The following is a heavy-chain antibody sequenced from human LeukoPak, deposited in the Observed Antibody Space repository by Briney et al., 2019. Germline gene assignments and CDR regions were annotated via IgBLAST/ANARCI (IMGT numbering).Heavy chain of an antibody. V-gene: IGHV4-39*01. D-gene: IGHD6-19*01. Sequence: KSSETLSLTCTVSGGSISSSSYYWGWIRQPPGKGLEWIGSIYYSGSTYYNPSLKSRVTISVDTSKNQFSLKLSSVTAADTAVYYCASIAVAEYYFDYWGQGTLVIVSS. J-gene: IGHJ4*02. CDR1: GGSISSSSYY. CDR2: IYYSGST. CDR3: ASIAVAEYYFDY.